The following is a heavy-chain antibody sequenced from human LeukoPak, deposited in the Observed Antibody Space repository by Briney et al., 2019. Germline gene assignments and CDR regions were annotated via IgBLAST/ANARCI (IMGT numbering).Heavy chain of an antibody. CDR1: GGSINSSSYY. D-gene: IGHD2-21*01. Sequence: SETLSLTCTVSGGSINSSSYYWDWIRQPPGKGLEWIVSVYYTGSTYDNPSLKSRVTISVDTSKSQISLKMSSVTAADTAVYYCARDDLFHVDYWGHGTLVTVSS. CDR2: VYYTGST. CDR3: ARDDLFHVDY. J-gene: IGHJ4*01. V-gene: IGHV4-39*07.